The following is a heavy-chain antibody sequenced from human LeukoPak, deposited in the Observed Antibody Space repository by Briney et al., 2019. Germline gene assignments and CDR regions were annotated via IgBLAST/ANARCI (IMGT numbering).Heavy chain of an antibody. J-gene: IGHJ6*02. V-gene: IGHV3-23*01. CDR3: ARDSGIYDSSGYYGLSYYGMDV. Sequence: GRSLTLSCAASGFTFASYAMTWVRQAPGKGLEWFSAISGSGGSTYYADSVKGRFTISRDNYKNTLYLQMNSLRAEDTAVYYCARDSGIYDSSGYYGLSYYGMDVWGQGTTVTVSS. D-gene: IGHD3-22*01. CDR1: GFTFASYA. CDR2: ISGSGGST.